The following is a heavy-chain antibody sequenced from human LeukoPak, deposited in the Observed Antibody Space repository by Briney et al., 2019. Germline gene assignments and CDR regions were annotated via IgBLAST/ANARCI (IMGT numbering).Heavy chain of an antibody. D-gene: IGHD6-13*01. Sequence: GRSLRLSCAASGFTFSSYAMHWVRQAPGKGLEWVAVISYDGSNKYYADSVKGRFTISRDNSKNTLYLQMNSLRAEDTAVYYCAKDYIAAEYWGQGTLVTVSS. CDR2: ISYDGSNK. J-gene: IGHJ4*02. CDR3: AKDYIAAEY. V-gene: IGHV3-30-3*01. CDR1: GFTFSSYA.